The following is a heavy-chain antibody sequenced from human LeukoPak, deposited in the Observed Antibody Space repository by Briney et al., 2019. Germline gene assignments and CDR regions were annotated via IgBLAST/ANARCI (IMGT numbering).Heavy chain of an antibody. CDR3: AKDYCSSTTCYYNY. J-gene: IGHJ4*02. Sequence: PGGSLRLSCAASGFTFSSYAMHWVRHAPGKGLEWVSGISWNSGNIGYADSVKGRFTISRDNAKNSLFLQMNSLRAEDTALYYCAKDYCSSTTCYYNYWGQGTLVTVSS. D-gene: IGHD2-2*01. CDR2: ISWNSGNI. V-gene: IGHV3-9*01. CDR1: GFTFSSYA.